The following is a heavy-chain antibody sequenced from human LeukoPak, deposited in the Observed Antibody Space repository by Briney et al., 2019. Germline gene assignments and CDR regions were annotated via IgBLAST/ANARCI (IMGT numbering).Heavy chain of an antibody. CDR3: ARDRITMIVVPWEIAGDFDY. CDR2: ISYDGSNK. V-gene: IGHV3-30*04. CDR1: GFTVSSYA. D-gene: IGHD3-22*01. Sequence: PGGSLRLSCAASGFTVSSYAMHWVRQAPGKGLEWAAVISYDGSNKYYADSAKGRFTISRDNSENTLYLQMNSLRAEDTAVYYCARDRITMIVVPWEIAGDFDYWGQGTLVTVSS. J-gene: IGHJ4*02.